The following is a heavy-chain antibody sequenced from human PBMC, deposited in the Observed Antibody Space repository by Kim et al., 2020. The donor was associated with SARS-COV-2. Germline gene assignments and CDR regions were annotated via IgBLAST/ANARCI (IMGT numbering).Heavy chain of an antibody. CDR1: GFTFSSYG. Sequence: GGSLRLSCAASGFTFSSYGMHWVRQAPGKGLEWVAVIWYDGSNKYYADSVKGRFTISRDNSKNTLYLQMNSLRAEDTAVYYCARGYCSSTSCYVRDYYYYGMDLWGQGPPVTVTS. D-gene: IGHD2-2*01. J-gene: IGHJ6*02. CDR3: ARGYCSSTSCYVRDYYYYGMDL. V-gene: IGHV3-33*01. CDR2: IWYDGSNK.